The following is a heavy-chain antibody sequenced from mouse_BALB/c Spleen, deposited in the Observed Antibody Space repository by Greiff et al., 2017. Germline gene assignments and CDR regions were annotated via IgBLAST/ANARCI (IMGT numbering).Heavy chain of an antibody. CDR1: GYTFTSYY. CDR2: INPSNGGT. V-gene: IGHV1S81*02. J-gene: IGHJ4*01. Sequence: VKLQESGAELVKPGASVKLSCKASGYTFTSYYMYWVKQRPGQGLEWIGEINPSNGGTNFNEKFKSKATLTVDKSSSTAYMQLSSLTSEDSAVYYCTRGGGYYAMDYWGQGTSVTVSS. CDR3: TRGGGYYAMDY.